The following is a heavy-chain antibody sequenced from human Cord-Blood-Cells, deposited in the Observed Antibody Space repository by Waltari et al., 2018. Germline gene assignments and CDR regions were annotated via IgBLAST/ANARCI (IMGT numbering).Heavy chain of an antibody. Sequence: QLQLQESGPGLVKPSETLSLTCTVSGGSISSSSYYWGWIRQPPGKGLEWIGSIYYSGSTYYNPSLKSRVTISVDTAKNQFSLKLSSVTAADTAVYYCARHAHAQLLYAFDIWGQGTMVTVSS. V-gene: IGHV4-39*01. CDR2: IYYSGST. D-gene: IGHD2-2*01. CDR3: ARHAHAQLLYAFDI. CDR1: GGSISSSSYY. J-gene: IGHJ3*02.